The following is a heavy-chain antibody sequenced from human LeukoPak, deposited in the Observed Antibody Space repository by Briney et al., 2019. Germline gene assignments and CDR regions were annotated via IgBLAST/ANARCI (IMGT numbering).Heavy chain of an antibody. CDR1: GGSISSHY. D-gene: IGHD6-13*01. CDR3: ARVPAAGRGIDY. CDR2: IYYSGST. V-gene: IGHV4-59*11. J-gene: IGHJ4*02. Sequence: SETLSLTCTVSGGSISSHYWSWIRQPPGKGLEWIGYIYYSGSTNYNPSLKSRVTISVDTSKNQFSLKLSSVTAADTAVYYCARVPAAGRGIDYWGQGTLVTVSS.